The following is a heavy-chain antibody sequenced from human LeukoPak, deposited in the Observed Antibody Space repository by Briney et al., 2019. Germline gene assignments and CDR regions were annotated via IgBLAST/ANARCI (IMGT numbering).Heavy chain of an antibody. CDR1: GFTFSSYA. CDR2: ISYDGSNK. D-gene: IGHD3-10*01. Sequence: PGGSLRLSCTASGFTFSSYAMHWVRQAPGKGLEWVAVISYDGSNKYYADSVKGRFTISRDNSKNTLYLQMNSLRAEDTAVYYCARDAYYGSGSYYFDYWGQGTLVTVSS. CDR3: ARDAYYGSGSYYFDY. J-gene: IGHJ4*02. V-gene: IGHV3-30-3*01.